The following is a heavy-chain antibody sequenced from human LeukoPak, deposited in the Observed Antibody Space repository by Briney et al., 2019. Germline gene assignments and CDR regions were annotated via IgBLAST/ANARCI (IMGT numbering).Heavy chain of an antibody. V-gene: IGHV4-39*07. Sequence: PSETLSLTCTVSGGSISSSSYYWGWIRQPPGKGLEWIGSIYYSGSTYYNPSLKSRVTISVDTSKNQFSLKLSSVTAADTAVYYCARGTFVITMVRGVPNWFDPWGQGTLVTVSS. D-gene: IGHD3-10*01. J-gene: IGHJ5*02. CDR3: ARGTFVITMVRGVPNWFDP. CDR1: GGSISSSSYY. CDR2: IYYSGST.